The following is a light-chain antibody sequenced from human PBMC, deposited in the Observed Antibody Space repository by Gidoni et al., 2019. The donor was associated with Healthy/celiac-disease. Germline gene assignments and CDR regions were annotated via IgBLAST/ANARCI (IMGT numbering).Light chain of an antibody. CDR2: GAS. CDR3: QQYGSSRT. V-gene: IGKV3-20*01. J-gene: IGKJ1*01. CDR1: QSVSSSY. Sequence: EIVLTQSPGTLSLSPGERATLSCRASQSVSSSYLAWYQQKPGQAPRLLIYGASSRATGIPDRFSGSWSGTDFTLTISRLAPEDSAVYYCQQYGSSRTFGQGTKVEIK.